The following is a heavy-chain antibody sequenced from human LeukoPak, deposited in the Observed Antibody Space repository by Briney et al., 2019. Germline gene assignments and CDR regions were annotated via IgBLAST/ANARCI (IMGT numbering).Heavy chain of an antibody. Sequence: GGSLRLSCAASGNYWMHWVRQAPGKGLEWVAVIWYDGSNKYYADSVKGRFTISRDNSKNTLYLQMNSLRAEDTAVYYCARGRYNLDAFDIWGQGTMVTVSS. CDR2: IWYDGSNK. V-gene: IGHV3-33*08. CDR3: ARGRYNLDAFDI. J-gene: IGHJ3*02. D-gene: IGHD1-1*01. CDR1: GNYW.